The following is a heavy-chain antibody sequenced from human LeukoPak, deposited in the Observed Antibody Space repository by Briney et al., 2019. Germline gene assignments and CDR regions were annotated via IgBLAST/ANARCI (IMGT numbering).Heavy chain of an antibody. CDR1: GFTFSIYG. CDR2: ISYEGSNK. CDR3: AKDPSSSLYYYYGMDV. V-gene: IGHV3-30*18. Sequence: GSLRLSCAASGFTFSIYGMHWVRQAPGKGLEWVAVISYEGSNKHYADSVKGRFTISRDNSKNTLYLQMNSLRADDTAVYYCAKDPSSSLYYYYGMDVWGQGTTVTVSS. D-gene: IGHD6-6*01. J-gene: IGHJ6*02.